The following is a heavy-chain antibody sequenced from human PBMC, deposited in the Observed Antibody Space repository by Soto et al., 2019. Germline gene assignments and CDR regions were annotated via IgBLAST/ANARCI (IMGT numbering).Heavy chain of an antibody. CDR1: GFTFSSYA. Sequence: PGGSLRLSCAASGFTFSSYAMRWVRRAPGKGLEWVSAISGSGGSTYYADSVKGRFTISRDNSKNTLYLQMNSLRAEDTAVYYCANSVRLRLGELSPFDYWGQGTLVTVSS. V-gene: IGHV3-23*01. J-gene: IGHJ4*02. CDR3: ANSVRLRLGELSPFDY. CDR2: ISGSGGST. D-gene: IGHD3-16*02.